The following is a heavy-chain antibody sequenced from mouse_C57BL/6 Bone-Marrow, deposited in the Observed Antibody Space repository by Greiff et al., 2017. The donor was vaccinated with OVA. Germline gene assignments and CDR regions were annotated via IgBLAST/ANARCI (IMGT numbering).Heavy chain of an antibody. CDR1: GFNIKDYY. CDR3: ARMGYDYFYYFDY. J-gene: IGHJ2*01. D-gene: IGHD2-4*01. Sequence: VQLQQSGAELVKPGASVKLSCTASGFNIKDYYMHWVKQRTEQGLAWIGRIDPEDGETKYAPKFQGKATITADTSSNTAYLQLSSLTSEDTAVYYCARMGYDYFYYFDYWGQGTTLTVSS. V-gene: IGHV14-2*01. CDR2: IDPEDGET.